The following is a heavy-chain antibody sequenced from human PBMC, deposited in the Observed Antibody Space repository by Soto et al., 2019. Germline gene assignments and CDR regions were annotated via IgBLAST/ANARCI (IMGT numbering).Heavy chain of an antibody. J-gene: IGHJ4*02. CDR2: IYYSGST. V-gene: IGHV4-59*01. Sequence: QVQLQESGPGLVKPSETLSLTCTVSGGSISSYYWSWIRQPPGKGLEWIGHIYYSGSTNYNPSLKGRVTISVDTSKNQFSLKLSSVTAADTAVYYCARGGAYDYIWGSWMDYWGQGTLVTVSS. CDR3: ARGGAYDYIWGSWMDY. CDR1: GGSISSYY. D-gene: IGHD3-16*01.